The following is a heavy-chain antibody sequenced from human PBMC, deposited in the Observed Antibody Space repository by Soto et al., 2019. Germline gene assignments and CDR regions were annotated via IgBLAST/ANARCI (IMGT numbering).Heavy chain of an antibody. CDR3: ARDWFYCSSTSCLDDNWFDP. J-gene: IGHJ5*02. V-gene: IGHV4-59*01. D-gene: IGHD2-2*01. CDR1: GGSISSYY. CDR2: IYYSGST. Sequence: SETLSLTCTVSGGSISSYYWSWIRQPPGKGLEWIGYIYYSGSTNYNPSLKSRVTISVDTSRNQFSLKLSSVTAADTAVYYCARDWFYCSSTSCLDDNWFDPWGQGTLVTVSS.